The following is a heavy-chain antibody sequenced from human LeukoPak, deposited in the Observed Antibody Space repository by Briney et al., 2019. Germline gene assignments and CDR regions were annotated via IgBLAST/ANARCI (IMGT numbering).Heavy chain of an antibody. J-gene: IGHJ4*02. Sequence: GGSLRLSCAASGFTFSSYAMHWVRQAPGKGLEWVAVISYDGSNKYYADSVKGRFTISRDNSKNTLYLQMNSLRAEDTAVYYCAREADTTIGSVDYWGQGTLVTVSS. V-gene: IGHV3-30*04. CDR2: ISYDGSNK. CDR1: GFTFSSYA. D-gene: IGHD3-22*01. CDR3: AREADTTIGSVDY.